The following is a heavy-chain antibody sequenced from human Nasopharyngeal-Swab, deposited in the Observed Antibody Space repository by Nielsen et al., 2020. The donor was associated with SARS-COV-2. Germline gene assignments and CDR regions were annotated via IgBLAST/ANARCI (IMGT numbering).Heavy chain of an antibody. CDR1: GGSISSGSYY. CDR2: IYTSGST. J-gene: IGHJ4*02. V-gene: IGHV4-61*02. CDR3: ARTTLYGDYDKLDFDY. Sequence: SETLSLTCTVSGGSISSGSYYWSWIRQPAGKGLEWIGRIYTSGSTNYNPSLKSRVTISVDTSKNQFSLKLSFVTAADTAVYYCARTTLYGDYDKLDFDYWGQGTLVTVSS. D-gene: IGHD4-17*01.